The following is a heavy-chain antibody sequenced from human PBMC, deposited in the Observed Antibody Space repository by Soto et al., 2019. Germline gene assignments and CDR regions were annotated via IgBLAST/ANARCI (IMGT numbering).Heavy chain of an antibody. D-gene: IGHD3-22*01. V-gene: IGHV1-69*12. J-gene: IGHJ1*01. Sequence: QVQLVQSGAEVKKPGSSVKVSCKASGGTFSNYAIAWVRQAPGQGLDWMGGLIPISGTTNNAQKFQGRVTISADESTSTADMGLRSLRSEDTVVYYCARGPYGYYEKSGNYYAGYFQHWGQGTLVTVSS. CDR3: ARGPYGYYEKSGNYYAGYFQH. CDR1: GGTFSNYA. CDR2: LIPISGTT.